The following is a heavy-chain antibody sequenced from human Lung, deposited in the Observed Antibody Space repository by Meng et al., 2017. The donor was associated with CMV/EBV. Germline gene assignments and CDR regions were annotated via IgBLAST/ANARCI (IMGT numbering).Heavy chain of an antibody. CDR1: GGTFSAHA. D-gene: IGHD4-11*01. Sequence: SVKVSFKASGGTFSAHAISWLRPAPGQGLEWMGGLIPMFGAVNFAQNFRGRVTLTTDGSMPTAYMELRRLGYGDTATYVCARGVVHDYSNRQWDIDQWGQGTXVTVSS. CDR3: ARGVVHDYSNRQWDIDQ. CDR2: LIPMFGAV. J-gene: IGHJ4*02. V-gene: IGHV1-69*05.